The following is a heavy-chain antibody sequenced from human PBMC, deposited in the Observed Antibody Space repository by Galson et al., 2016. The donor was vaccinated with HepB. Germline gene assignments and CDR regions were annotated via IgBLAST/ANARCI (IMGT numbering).Heavy chain of an antibody. D-gene: IGHD2-15*01. Sequence: SVKVPCKASGYTFINYGISWVRQAPGQGLEWMGWISVDIGNTNYAQKLHDRVTMTTDTSTSTAYMELRSLRSDDPAVYYCARESLYCSGGNCYSPLGDYWGQGTLVTVSS. J-gene: IGHJ4*02. CDR2: ISVDIGNT. V-gene: IGHV1-18*04. CDR3: ARESLYCSGGNCYSPLGDY. CDR1: GYTFINYG.